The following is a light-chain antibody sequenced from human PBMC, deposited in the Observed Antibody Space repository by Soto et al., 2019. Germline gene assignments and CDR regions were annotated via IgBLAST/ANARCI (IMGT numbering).Light chain of an antibody. CDR3: RKGTYSPLT. V-gene: IGKV2-30*01. CDR1: QSLVYSDGNTY. CDR2: MVS. Sequence: DVVLTQSPLSLPVTLGQPASISCRSSQSLVYSDGNTYLNWFQQRPVQSPRRLIYMVSNRDSGVPDKFSGRGSGTDFTLKISRVDAEDVGVYYCRKGTYSPLTFGGGTRVAIK. J-gene: IGKJ4*01.